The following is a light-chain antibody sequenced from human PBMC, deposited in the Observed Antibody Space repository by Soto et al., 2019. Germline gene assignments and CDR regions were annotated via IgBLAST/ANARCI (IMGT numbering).Light chain of an antibody. CDR2: GTS. CDR1: QSVSSSY. V-gene: IGKV3-20*01. CDR3: QQYGTTPWP. J-gene: IGKJ1*01. Sequence: ELVLTQSPGTLALSPGERATLSCRASQSVSSSYLSWYQHKPAQAPRLLISGTSSRATGIPDRFSGSGAGTDFPLTIRRLEPEDFAVYYWQQYGTTPWPFGQGTNVEV.